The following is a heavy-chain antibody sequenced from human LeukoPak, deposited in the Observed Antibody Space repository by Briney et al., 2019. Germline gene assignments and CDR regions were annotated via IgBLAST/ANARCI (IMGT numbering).Heavy chain of an antibody. CDR1: GGSISSSSYY. J-gene: IGHJ4*02. D-gene: IGHD5-12*01. CDR2: IYYSGST. Sequence: SETLSLTCTVSGGSISSSSYYWGWIRQPPGKGLEWIGSIYYSGSTHYNPSLKSRVTISVDKSKKYFSLNLTSVTAADTAVYFCARDLYSGYGGYFDAWGQGTLVTVSS. V-gene: IGHV4-39*02. CDR3: ARDLYSGYGGYFDA.